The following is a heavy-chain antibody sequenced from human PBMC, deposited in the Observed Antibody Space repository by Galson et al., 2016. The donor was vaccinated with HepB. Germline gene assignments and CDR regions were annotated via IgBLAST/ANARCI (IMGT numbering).Heavy chain of an antibody. CDR2: IYYAGVT. Sequence: SETLSLTCTVSGGSISSYYWNWIRQPPGKGLEWIGMIYYAGVTHYNPSLESRVTISVDTSKNQFSLRLSSLTAADTSVYYCARSSGSRNGYFDYWGQGALVTVSS. CDR1: GGSISSYY. D-gene: IGHD1-26*01. V-gene: IGHV4-59*05. CDR3: ARSSGSRNGYFDY. J-gene: IGHJ4*02.